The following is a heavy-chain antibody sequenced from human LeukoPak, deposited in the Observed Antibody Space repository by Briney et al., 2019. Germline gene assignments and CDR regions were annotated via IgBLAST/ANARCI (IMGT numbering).Heavy chain of an antibody. CDR3: ASPKRELRAFDY. V-gene: IGHV4-59*05. CDR2: IYYSGST. J-gene: IGHJ4*02. D-gene: IGHD1-26*01. Sequence: PSETLSLTCTVSGGSISSYYWSWIRQPPGKGLEWIGTIYYSGSTFHNPSLQSRVTLSVDTSKNQFSLRLSSVTASDTAVYYCASPKRELRAFDYWGQGTLVTVSS. CDR1: GGSISSYY.